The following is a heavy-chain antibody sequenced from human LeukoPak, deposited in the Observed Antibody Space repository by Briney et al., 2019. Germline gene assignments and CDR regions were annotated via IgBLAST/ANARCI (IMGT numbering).Heavy chain of an antibody. V-gene: IGHV5-51*01. Sequence: GESLKISCKGSGYRFTNYRIGWVRQMPGKGLEWMGIIYPGDSDTRYSPSFQGQVTISADKSISTAYLQWSSLKASDTALYYCARGLSGDSSAWFYWGQGTLVTVSS. CDR1: GYRFTNYR. J-gene: IGHJ4*02. CDR2: IYPGDSDT. D-gene: IGHD6-19*01. CDR3: ARGLSGDSSAWFY.